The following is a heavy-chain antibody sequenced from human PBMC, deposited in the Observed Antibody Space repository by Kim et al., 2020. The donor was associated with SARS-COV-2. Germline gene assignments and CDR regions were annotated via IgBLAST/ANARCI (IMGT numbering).Heavy chain of an antibody. J-gene: IGHJ5*02. CDR3: ARPGILGPTYWFDP. CDR1: GFTFSSYA. D-gene: IGHD1-26*01. CDR2: ISSDGNNG. V-gene: IGHV3-30*04. Sequence: GGSLRLSCAASGFTFSSYALLWARQAPGKGLEWVAVISSDGNNGYFADSVKVRFTISRDDSKSTLYLQMNSLRAEDTAVYYCARPGILGPTYWFDPWGQGSLVPVSS.